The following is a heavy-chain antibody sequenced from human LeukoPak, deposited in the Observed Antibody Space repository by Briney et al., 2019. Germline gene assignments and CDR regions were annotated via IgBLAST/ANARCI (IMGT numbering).Heavy chain of an antibody. CDR1: GGSISSYY. J-gene: IGHJ4*02. V-gene: IGHV4-59*08. Sequence: SETLSLTCTVSGGSISSYYWSWIRQPPGKGLEWIGYIYYSGSTNYNPSLKSRVTISVDTSKNQFSLKLSSVTAADTAVYYCARRFAGSQGEGLDYWGQGTLVTVSS. CDR3: ARRFAGSQGEGLDY. CDR2: IYYSGST. D-gene: IGHD1-26*01.